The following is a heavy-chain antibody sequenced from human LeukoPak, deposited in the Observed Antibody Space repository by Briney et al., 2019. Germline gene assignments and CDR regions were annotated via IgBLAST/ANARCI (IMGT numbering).Heavy chain of an antibody. V-gene: IGHV4-39*01. CDR3: ASQMYYYDSSGYYYGFDY. D-gene: IGHD3-22*01. CDR1: GGSISSSSYY. Sequence: SETLSLTCTVSGGSISSSSYYWGWIRQPPGKGLEWIGSIYYSGSTYYNPSLKSRVTISVDTSKNQFSLKLSSVTAADTAVYYCASQMYYYDSSGYYYGFDYWGQGTLVTVSS. CDR2: IYYSGST. J-gene: IGHJ4*02.